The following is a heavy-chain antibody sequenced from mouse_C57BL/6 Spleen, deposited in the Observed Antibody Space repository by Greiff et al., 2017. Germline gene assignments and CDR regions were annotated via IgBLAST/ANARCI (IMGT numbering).Heavy chain of an antibody. Sequence: QVQLKQSGAELARPGASVKLSCKASGYTFTSYGISWVKQRTGQGLEWIGEIYPRSGNTYYNEKFKGKATLTADKSSSTAYMELRSLTSEDSAVYFCARRDGSSYYYWGQGTTLTVSS. CDR1: GYTFTSYG. CDR3: ARRDGSSYYY. D-gene: IGHD1-1*01. V-gene: IGHV1-81*01. CDR2: IYPRSGNT. J-gene: IGHJ2*01.